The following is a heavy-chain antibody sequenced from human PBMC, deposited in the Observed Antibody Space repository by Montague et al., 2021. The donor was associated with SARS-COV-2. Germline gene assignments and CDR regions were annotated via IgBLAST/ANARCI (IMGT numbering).Heavy chain of an antibody. D-gene: IGHD2-8*01. CDR2: TYYRSKWYN. CDR1: GDSVSSNRAA. J-gene: IGHJ5*02. Sequence: CAISGDSVSSNRAAWNWIRQSPSRGLEWLGRTYYRSKWYNDYAVSVKSRITINPDTSKNQFSLQLNSVTPEDTAVYYCARDDPYCTNGVCYTGNWFDPWGQGTLVTGSS. V-gene: IGHV6-1*01. CDR3: ARDDPYCTNGVCYTGNWFDP.